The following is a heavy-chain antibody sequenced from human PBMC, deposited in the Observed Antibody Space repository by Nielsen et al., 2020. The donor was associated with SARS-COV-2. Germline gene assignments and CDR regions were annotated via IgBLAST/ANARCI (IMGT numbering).Heavy chain of an antibody. V-gene: IGHV1-18*01. CDR3: ARDVLLWFGESPRGMDV. D-gene: IGHD3-10*01. CDR2: ISAYNGNT. J-gene: IGHJ6*02. CDR1: GYPFTSYG. Sequence: ASVKVSCKASGYPFTSYGISWVRQAPGQGLEWMGWISAYNGNTNYAQKLQGRVTMTTDTSTSTAYMELRSLRSDDTAVYYCARDVLLWFGESPRGMDVWGQGTTVTVSS.